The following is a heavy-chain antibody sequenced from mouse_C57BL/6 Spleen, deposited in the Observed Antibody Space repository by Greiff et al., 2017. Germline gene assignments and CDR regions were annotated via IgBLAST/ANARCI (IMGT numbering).Heavy chain of an antibody. CDR3: ARPYGSRDYAMDY. Sequence: QVQLQQPGAELVKPGASVKLSCKASGYTFTSYWMQWVKQRPGQGLEWIGEIDPSDSYTNYNQKFKGKATLTVDTSSSTAYMQLRSLPSEDSAVYYCARPYGSRDYAMDYWGQGTSVTVSS. CDR2: IDPSDSYT. D-gene: IGHD1-1*01. V-gene: IGHV1-50*01. J-gene: IGHJ4*01. CDR1: GYTFTSYW.